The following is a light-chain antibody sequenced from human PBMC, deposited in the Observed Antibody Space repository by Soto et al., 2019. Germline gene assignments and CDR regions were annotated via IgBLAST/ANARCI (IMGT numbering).Light chain of an antibody. CDR2: DNN. CDR3: GTWDSSLTVGV. V-gene: IGLV1-51*01. Sequence: QSVLTQPPLVSAAPGQKVTISCSGSSSNIGNNYVSWYQQLPGTAPKLLIYDNNKRPSGIPDRFSGSKSGTSATLGITGLQTGDEADYYCGTWDSSLTVGVFGTGTKVTVL. CDR1: SSNIGNNY. J-gene: IGLJ1*01.